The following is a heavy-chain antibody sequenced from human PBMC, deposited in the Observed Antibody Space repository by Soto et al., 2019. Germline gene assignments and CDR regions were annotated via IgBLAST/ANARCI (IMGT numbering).Heavy chain of an antibody. CDR2: IYHSGST. CDR3: ARVTDY. V-gene: IGHV4-30-2*01. CDR1: GGSISSGGYS. Sequence: PSETLSLTCAVSGGSISSGGYSWSWIRQPPGKGLEWIGYIYHSGSTYYNPSLKSRVAISVDRSKNQFSLKLSSVTAADTAVYYCARVTDYWGQGTLVTVSS. J-gene: IGHJ4*02.